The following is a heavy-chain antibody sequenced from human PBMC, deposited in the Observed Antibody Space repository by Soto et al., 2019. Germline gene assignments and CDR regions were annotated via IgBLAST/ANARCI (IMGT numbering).Heavy chain of an antibody. CDR2: ISYSGST. D-gene: IGHD3-10*01. J-gene: IGHJ4*02. Sequence: QVQLQESGPGLVKPSETLSLTCTVSGGSISSYHWSWIRQPPGKGLELIGYISYSGSTNYNPSLMSRVTISVDTSKNQFSLKLSSVTAADTAVYYCARVPSVSVVRGVIYYFDCWGQGTLVTVSS. V-gene: IGHV4-59*01. CDR3: ARVPSVSVVRGVIYYFDC. CDR1: GGSISSYH.